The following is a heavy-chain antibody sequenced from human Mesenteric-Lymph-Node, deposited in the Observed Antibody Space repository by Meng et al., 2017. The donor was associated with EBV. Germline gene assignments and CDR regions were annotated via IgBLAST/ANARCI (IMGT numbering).Heavy chain of an antibody. D-gene: IGHD3-9*01. CDR2: INHSGST. J-gene: IGHJ4*02. CDR3: ASVLPDLDY. CDR1: CSSFSGYC. V-gene: IGHV4-34*01. Sequence: QVELPQGGGGLLKPSETLSLTCAVECSSFSGYCWSWIRQPPGKGLEWIGEINHSGSTNYNPSLKSRVTISVDTSKNQFSLKLSSVTAADTAVYYCASVLPDLDYWGQGTLVTVSS.